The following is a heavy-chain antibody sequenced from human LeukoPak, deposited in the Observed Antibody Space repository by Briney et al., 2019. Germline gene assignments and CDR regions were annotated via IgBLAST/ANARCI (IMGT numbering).Heavy chain of an antibody. CDR1: GFTFSNYA. V-gene: IGHV3-66*01. CDR2: IYSGGST. J-gene: IGHJ4*02. D-gene: IGHD4-17*01. Sequence: GGSLRLSCAASGFTFSNYAMSWVRQAPGKGLEWVSVIYSGGSTYYADSVKGRFTISRDNAKNSLYLQMDSLRAEDTAVYYCARDRLHYGEYEKTFDYWGQGTLVTVSS. CDR3: ARDRLHYGEYEKTFDY.